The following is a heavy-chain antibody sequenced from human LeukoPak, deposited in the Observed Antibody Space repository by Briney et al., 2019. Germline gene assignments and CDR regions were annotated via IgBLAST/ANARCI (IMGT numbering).Heavy chain of an antibody. J-gene: IGHJ4*02. V-gene: IGHV3-23*01. Sequence: SGGSLRLSCAASGFTFRSYAMSWVRQAPGKGPEWVSSLSGGGGDTYYADSVNGRFTISRDNSKKTLYLQMNSLRAEDTAVYYCAKDRFYDSRRAYDYWGQGTLVTVSS. CDR2: LSGGGGDT. D-gene: IGHD3-22*01. CDR1: GFTFRSYA. CDR3: AKDRFYDSRRAYDY.